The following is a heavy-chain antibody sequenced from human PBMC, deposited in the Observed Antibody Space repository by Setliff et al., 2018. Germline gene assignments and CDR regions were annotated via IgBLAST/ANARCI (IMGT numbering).Heavy chain of an antibody. V-gene: IGHV4-31*03. J-gene: IGHJ6*03. D-gene: IGHD5-18*01. CDR1: GGSISSGSYY. Sequence: PSETLSLTCTVSGGSISSGSYYWGWIRQPPRKGLEWIGYIYYIGSTYYNPSLKSRVTISVDTSQNQFSLRLSSVTAADTAVYYCARCRGYSYGYNYHYYMDVWGKGTTVTVS. CDR2: IYYIGST. CDR3: ARCRGYSYGYNYHYYMDV.